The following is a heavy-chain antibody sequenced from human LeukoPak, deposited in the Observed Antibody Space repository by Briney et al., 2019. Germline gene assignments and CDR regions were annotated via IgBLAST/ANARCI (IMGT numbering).Heavy chain of an antibody. V-gene: IGHV3-7*03. J-gene: IGHJ4*02. CDR2: IKQDGSEK. Sequence: GGSLRLSCVASGYSFNNYRMTWVPQAPGKGLEWVANIKQDGSEKQYVDSVKGRFAISRDNAKKSLYLQINTLRAEDTAVYYCVRGPHIAATSYWGQGTLVTVSS. CDR3: VRGPHIAATSY. D-gene: IGHD6-25*01. CDR1: GYSFNNYR.